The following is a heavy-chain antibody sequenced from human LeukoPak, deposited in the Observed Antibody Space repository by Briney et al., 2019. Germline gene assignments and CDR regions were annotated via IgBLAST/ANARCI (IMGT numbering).Heavy chain of an antibody. CDR1: GGSISSSSYY. CDR3: ARSWSTAARQDY. V-gene: IGHV4-39*01. J-gene: IGHJ4*02. D-gene: IGHD6-6*01. Sequence: SETLSLTCTVSGGSISSSSYYWGWIRQPPGKGLEWIGSIYYSGSTYYNPSLKSRVTISVDTSKNQFSLKLSSVTAADTAVYYCARSWSTAARQDYWGQGTLVTVSS. CDR2: IYYSGST.